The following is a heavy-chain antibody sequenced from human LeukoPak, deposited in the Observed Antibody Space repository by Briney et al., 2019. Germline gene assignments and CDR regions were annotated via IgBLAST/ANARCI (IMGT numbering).Heavy chain of an antibody. D-gene: IGHD1-14*01. J-gene: IGHJ6*04. Sequence: SETLSLTCTVSGDSVSSDSHYWVWIRQPPGKGLEWIGSVYYGGTTYNAPSFTGRVTVSVDMSTNQFSLKLNSVAAADTAIYFCARRGLTGEPRWGKGATITVSS. CDR1: GDSVSSDSHY. CDR2: VYYGGTT. CDR3: ARRGLTGEPR. V-gene: IGHV4-39*07.